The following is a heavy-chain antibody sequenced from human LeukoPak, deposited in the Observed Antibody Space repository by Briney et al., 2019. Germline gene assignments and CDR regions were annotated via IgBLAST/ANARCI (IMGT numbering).Heavy chain of an antibody. Sequence: GGSLRLSCVAAGFTFSRHTMNWVRQAPGKGLEWVSSISGSSSYMYYADSLKGRFTISRDNAKNSLYLQMNSLRAEDTAVYYCAKSSTVVTPYYFDYWGQGTLVTVSS. J-gene: IGHJ4*02. CDR1: GFTFSRHT. CDR3: AKSSTVVTPYYFDY. V-gene: IGHV3-21*01. D-gene: IGHD4-23*01. CDR2: ISGSSSYM.